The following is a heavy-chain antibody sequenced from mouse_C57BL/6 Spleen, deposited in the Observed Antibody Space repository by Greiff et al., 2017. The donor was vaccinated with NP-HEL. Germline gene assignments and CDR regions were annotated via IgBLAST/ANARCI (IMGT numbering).Heavy chain of an antibody. CDR3: AREGLSTVALFDY. V-gene: IGHV5-16*01. J-gene: IGHJ2*01. D-gene: IGHD1-1*01. CDR2: INYDGSST. Sequence: EVKLVESEGGLVQPGSSMKLSCTASGFTFSDYYMAWVRQVPEKGLEWVANINYDGSSTYYLDSLKSRFIISRDNAKNILYLQISSLKSEDTATYYCAREGLSTVALFDYWGQGTTLTVSS. CDR1: GFTFSDYY.